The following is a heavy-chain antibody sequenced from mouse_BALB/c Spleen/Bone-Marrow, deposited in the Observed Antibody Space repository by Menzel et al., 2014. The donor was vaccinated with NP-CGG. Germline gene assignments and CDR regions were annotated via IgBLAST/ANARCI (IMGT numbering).Heavy chain of an antibody. Sequence: EVKLVESGGGLVKPGGSLKLSCAASGFTFSNYAKSWVRQTPEKRLEWVAIISSGGSYTYYPDSVKGRFTISRDNAKTILYLQMSSLRSEDTAMYYCARQDGFDYWGQGTTLTVSS. J-gene: IGHJ2*01. D-gene: IGHD2-3*01. V-gene: IGHV5-9-3*01. CDR2: ISSGGSYT. CDR1: GFTFSNYA. CDR3: ARQDGFDY.